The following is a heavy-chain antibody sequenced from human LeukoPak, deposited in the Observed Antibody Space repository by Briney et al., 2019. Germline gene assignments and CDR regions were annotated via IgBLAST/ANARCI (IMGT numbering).Heavy chain of an antibody. CDR1: GYTFTSFG. V-gene: IGHV1-69*04. J-gene: IGHJ4*02. Sequence: GASVKVSCKASGYTFTSFGISWVRQAPGQGLEWMGRIIPILGIANYAQKFQGRVTITADKSTSTAYMELSSLRSEDTAVYYCARVSSSGWFTMPLDYWGQGTLVTVSS. CDR3: ARVSSSGWFTMPLDY. CDR2: IIPILGIA. D-gene: IGHD6-19*01.